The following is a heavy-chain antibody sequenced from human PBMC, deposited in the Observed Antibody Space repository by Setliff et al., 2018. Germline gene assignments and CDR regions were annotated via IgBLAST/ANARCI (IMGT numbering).Heavy chain of an antibody. V-gene: IGHV1-18*01. CDR3: GVGTTPFHGFDF. Sequence: ASVKVSCKTSGYTFLNYGISWVRQAPGHGLEWMGWINTDTGSTDYSQKFQGRVTMTTDTSTTIAYMELSSLRSDDTAVYYCGVGTTPFHGFDFWGQGTMVTVSS. CDR2: INTDTGST. D-gene: IGHD1-26*01. CDR1: GYTFLNYG. J-gene: IGHJ3*01.